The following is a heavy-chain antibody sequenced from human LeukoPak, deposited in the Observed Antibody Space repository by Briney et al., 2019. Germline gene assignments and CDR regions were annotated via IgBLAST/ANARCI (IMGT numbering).Heavy chain of an antibody. CDR1: GFIFSGSD. J-gene: IGHJ4*02. CDR2: ITTKPSNYAT. Sequence: PGGSLRLSCAASGFIFSGSDIHWVRQASGKGLEWVGRITTKPSNYATAYAASVKGRFTISRDDSGNTAYLQMSSLKTEDTAVYFCMTYRSGHYWGQGTLVTVSS. D-gene: IGHD6-19*01. V-gene: IGHV3-73*01. CDR3: MTYRSGHY.